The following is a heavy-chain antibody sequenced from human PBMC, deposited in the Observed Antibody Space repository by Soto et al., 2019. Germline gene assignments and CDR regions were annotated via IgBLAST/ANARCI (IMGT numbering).Heavy chain of an antibody. CDR2: IIPVFGPP. D-gene: IGHD3-22*01. CDR3: ARGDATKIVVTAYYAMDV. Sequence: QVQLVQSGAEVKKPGSSVKVSCKASGGSLSNYGISWVRQAPGQGLEWMGAIIPVFGPPNYAQKFQDRVTITADESTTTVSMEVRSLTSEDTAVYYCARGDATKIVVTAYYAMDVWGEGTTVTVSS. CDR1: GGSLSNYG. V-gene: IGHV1-69*12. J-gene: IGHJ6*04.